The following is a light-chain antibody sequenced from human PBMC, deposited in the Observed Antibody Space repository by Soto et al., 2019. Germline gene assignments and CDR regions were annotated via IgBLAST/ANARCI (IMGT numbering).Light chain of an antibody. CDR3: QQYGSSPALT. Sequence: EIVLTQSPGTLSLSPGERATLPCRASQSVSSNYLAWYQHRHGQAPRLLIYGASSRAAGIPDRFSGSGSGTDFTLTISRLEPEDFAVYYCQQYGSSPALTFGGGTKVEIK. J-gene: IGKJ4*01. CDR2: GAS. V-gene: IGKV3-20*01. CDR1: QSVSSNY.